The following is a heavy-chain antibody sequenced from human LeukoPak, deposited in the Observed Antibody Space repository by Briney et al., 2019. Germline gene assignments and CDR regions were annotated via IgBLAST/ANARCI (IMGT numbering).Heavy chain of an antibody. J-gene: IGHJ5*02. D-gene: IGHD2-15*01. V-gene: IGHV5-51*01. CDR1: GYSFTSYW. Sequence: GESLKISCKGSGYSFTSYWIGWVRQMPGKGLEWMGIIYPGDPDTRYSPSFQGQVTISADKSISTAYLQWGSLKASDTAMYYCARSQGYCSGGSCLQGDWFDPWGQGTLVTVSS. CDR3: ARSQGYCSGGSCLQGDWFDP. CDR2: IYPGDPDT.